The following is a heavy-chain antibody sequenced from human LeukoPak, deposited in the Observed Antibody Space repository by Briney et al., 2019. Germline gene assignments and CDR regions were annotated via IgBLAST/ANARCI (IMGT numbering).Heavy chain of an antibody. V-gene: IGHV4-39*07. CDR3: ARDLASGYYYGGYFDL. CDR2: LYCSGST. J-gene: IGHJ2*01. CDR1: GGSITSSSYY. D-gene: IGHD3-22*01. Sequence: SETLSLTCTVSGGSITSSSYYWGWIRQPPGRGLEWIGSLYCSGSTYYNPSLKSRLTISVDTSKNQFSLKLSSVTAADTAVYYCARDLASGYYYGGYFDLWGRGTLVTVSS.